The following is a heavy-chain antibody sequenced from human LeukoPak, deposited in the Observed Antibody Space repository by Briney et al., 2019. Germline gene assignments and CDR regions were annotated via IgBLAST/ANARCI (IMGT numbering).Heavy chain of an antibody. V-gene: IGHV3-11*01. CDR1: RFAFSDYY. CDR2: ISSRGDTI. CDR3: AKERYYCSSTSCYQSFDS. Sequence: GGSLRLSCAASRFAFSDYYMSWIRQAPGKGLEWVSYISSRGDTIYYADSVRGRFTISRDNAERSLYLQMNGLRAEDTAVYYCAKERYYCSSTSCYQSFDSWGRGTLVTVSS. J-gene: IGHJ4*02. D-gene: IGHD2-2*01.